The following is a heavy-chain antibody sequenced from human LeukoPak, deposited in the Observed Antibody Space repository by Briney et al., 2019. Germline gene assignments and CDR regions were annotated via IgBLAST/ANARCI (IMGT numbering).Heavy chain of an antibody. CDR3: AREDPSCSGGTCYSDY. V-gene: IGHV4-39*07. CDR1: GGSISSSTYY. Sequence: PSETLSLTCTVSGGSISSSTYYWGWIRQPPGKGLEWIGNIYYSGSTYYNPSLKSRVAISLDTSKNQFSLKLSSVTAADTAVYYCAREDPSCSGGTCYSDYWGQGTLVTVSS. D-gene: IGHD2-15*01. J-gene: IGHJ4*02. CDR2: IYYSGST.